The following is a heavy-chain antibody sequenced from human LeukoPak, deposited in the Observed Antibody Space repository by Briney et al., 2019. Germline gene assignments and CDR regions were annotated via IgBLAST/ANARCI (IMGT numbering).Heavy chain of an antibody. D-gene: IGHD5-18*01. Sequence: GGPLRLSCAASGFTFSSYSMNWVRQAPGKGLEWVSYISSSSSIIDYADSVKGRFTISRDNAKNSLYLQMNSLRAEDTAVYYCARARGYSYGYSDYWGQGTLVTVSS. J-gene: IGHJ4*02. CDR1: GFTFSSYS. CDR2: ISSSSSII. V-gene: IGHV3-48*01. CDR3: ARARGYSYGYSDY.